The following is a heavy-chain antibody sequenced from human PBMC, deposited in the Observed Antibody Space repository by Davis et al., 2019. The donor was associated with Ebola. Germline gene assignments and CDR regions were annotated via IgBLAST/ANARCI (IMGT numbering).Heavy chain of an antibody. CDR1: GGSISSYY. CDR3: AGGGYCSGGSCYTYYYYYGMDV. Sequence: MPSETLSLTCTVSGGSISSYYWSWIRQPPGKGLEWIGYIYYSGSTNYNPSLKSRVTISVDTSKNQFSLKLSSVTAADTAVYYCAGGGYCSGGSCYTYYYYYGMDVWGQGTTVTVSS. D-gene: IGHD2-15*01. CDR2: IYYSGST. J-gene: IGHJ6*02. V-gene: IGHV4-59*08.